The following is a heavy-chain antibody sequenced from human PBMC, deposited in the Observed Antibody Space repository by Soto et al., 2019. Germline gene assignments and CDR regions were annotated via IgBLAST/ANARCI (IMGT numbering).Heavy chain of an antibody. CDR2: ISGSGSP. CDR1: GFTFISHT. Sequence: EVQLVESGGGLVKPGGPLRLSCAVAGFTFISHTLNWVRQAPGKGLEWVSSISGSGSPYYADSVKGRFTISRDNAQNSLYLQMSSLRAEDTAVYYCSSEVQPVFRREYDYLGQGTLVTVSS. CDR3: SSEVQPVFRREYDY. J-gene: IGHJ4*02. V-gene: IGHV3-21*04.